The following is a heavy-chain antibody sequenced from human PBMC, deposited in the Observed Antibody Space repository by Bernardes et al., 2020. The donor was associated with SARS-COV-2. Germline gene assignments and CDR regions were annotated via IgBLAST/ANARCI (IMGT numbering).Heavy chain of an antibody. Sequence: TLSLTCTVSGGSISSSSYYWGWIRQPPGKGLEWIGSIYYSGSTYYNPSLKSRVTISVDTSKNQFSLKLSSVTAADTAVYYCAGSRITMVRGVATNWFDPWGQGTLVTVSS. V-gene: IGHV4-39*01. D-gene: IGHD3-10*01. CDR2: IYYSGST. J-gene: IGHJ5*02. CDR1: GGSISSSSYY. CDR3: AGSRITMVRGVATNWFDP.